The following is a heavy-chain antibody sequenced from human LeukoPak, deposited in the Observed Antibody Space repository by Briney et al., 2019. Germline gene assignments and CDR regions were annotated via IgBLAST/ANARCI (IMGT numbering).Heavy chain of an antibody. J-gene: IGHJ6*01. V-gene: IGHV3-23*01. CDR1: GVTFSGFA. CDR2: ISGSGDNT. D-gene: IGHD1-26*01. Sequence: SGGALRLSCAASGVTFSGFAMRWGRGTPGKGGEWVSGISGSGDNTLYSDSVKGRFTISRDNSKNTLYLEMNSLRAEDTAIYYCAKMKGHPLPKYYMDVWGQGTPVTVSS. CDR3: AKMKGHPLPKYYMDV.